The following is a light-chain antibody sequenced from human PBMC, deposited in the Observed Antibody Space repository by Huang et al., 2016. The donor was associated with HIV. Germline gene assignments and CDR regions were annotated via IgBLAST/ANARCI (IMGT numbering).Light chain of an antibody. J-gene: IGKJ2*01. V-gene: IGKV3-15*01. CDR3: QQYNNWPRT. Sequence: ERVMTQSPDTLSVSPGERATLSCRASHGVSSNLAGYQQKPGQAPRRRIYGASTRVTGIPARFSGSGSETDFTLTIRSLQSEDSAVYYCQQYNNWPRTFGQGTKLEIK. CDR2: GAS. CDR1: HGVSSN.